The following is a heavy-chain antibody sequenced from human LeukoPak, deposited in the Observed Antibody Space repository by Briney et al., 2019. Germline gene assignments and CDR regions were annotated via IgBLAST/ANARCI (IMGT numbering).Heavy chain of an antibody. CDR1: GFTFSSYS. J-gene: IGHJ4*02. V-gene: IGHV3-21*01. CDR2: ISSSSTNI. D-gene: IGHD3-22*01. CDR3: ARDWRTSSYIYYLDY. Sequence: GGSLRLSCAASGFTFSSYSINWVRQAPGKGLEWVSSISSSSTNIYYADSVKGRFTISRDNAKNSLYLQMNSLRAEDTAVYYCARDWRTSSYIYYLDYWGQGTLVTVSS.